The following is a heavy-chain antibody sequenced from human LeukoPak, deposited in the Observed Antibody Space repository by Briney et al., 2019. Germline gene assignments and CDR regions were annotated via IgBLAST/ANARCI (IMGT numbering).Heavy chain of an antibody. J-gene: IGHJ3*01. Sequence: EASVKVSCKASGDTFTDSYVHWVRQAPGQVLEWMGLIDPDGGNTNYAQNFQGRVTLTRDTSTSTLYMELSSLRSEDTAIYYCARIRDGYNDAYDLWGQGTVVTVPS. D-gene: IGHD5-24*01. CDR1: GDTFTDSY. CDR3: ARIRDGYNDAYDL. CDR2: IDPDGGNT. V-gene: IGHV1-46*01.